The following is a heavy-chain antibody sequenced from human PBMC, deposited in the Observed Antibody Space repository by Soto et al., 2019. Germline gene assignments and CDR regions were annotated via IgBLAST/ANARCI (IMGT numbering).Heavy chain of an antibody. CDR3: VRFPPGLDYVSSGSSPIPSFDC. CDR1: GYIFTNYV. Sequence: GPSVKVSCKTPGYIFTNYVITWVRQAPGQGLEWMGWISVYNDNTNYAQKLQGRVTMTTDTSTSTAYMELRNLRSDDTAVYYCVRFPPGLDYVSSGSSPIPSFDCWG. V-gene: IGHV1-18*01. D-gene: IGHD3-22*01. J-gene: IGHJ4*01. CDR2: ISVYNDNT.